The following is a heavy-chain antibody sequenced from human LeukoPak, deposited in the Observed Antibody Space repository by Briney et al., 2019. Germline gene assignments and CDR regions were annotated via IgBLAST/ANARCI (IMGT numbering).Heavy chain of an antibody. V-gene: IGHV3-23*01. CDR2: ISGSGGST. Sequence: GGSLRLSCAASGFTFSSYAMSWVRQAPGKGLEWVSAISGSGGSTYFADSVKGRFTISRDNSKNTLYLQMNSLRAEDTAVYYCAKDQGIAVAAFDAFDIWGQGTMVTVSS. J-gene: IGHJ3*02. CDR1: GFTFSSYA. CDR3: AKDQGIAVAAFDAFDI. D-gene: IGHD6-19*01.